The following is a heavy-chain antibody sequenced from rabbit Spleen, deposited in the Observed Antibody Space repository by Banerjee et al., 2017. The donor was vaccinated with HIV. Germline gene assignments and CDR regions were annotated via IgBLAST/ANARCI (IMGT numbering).Heavy chain of an antibody. CDR2: IAGGGSIST. CDR3: ARPYDL. V-gene: IGHV1S40*01. Sequence: QSLEESGGDLVQPEGSLPLTCKASGFSFSSAYDMCWVRQATGKGLEWIACIAGGGSISTYYASWAKGRFTITRTSSTMVTLQLTSLTAADTATYFCARPYDLWGPGTLVTVS. CDR1: GFSFSSAYD. J-gene: IGHJ4*01.